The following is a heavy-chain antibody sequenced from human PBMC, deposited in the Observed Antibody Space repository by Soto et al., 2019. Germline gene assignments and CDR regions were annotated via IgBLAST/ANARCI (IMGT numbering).Heavy chain of an antibody. V-gene: IGHV3-30*18. Sequence: QVQLVESGGGVVQPGRSLRLSCAASGFTFSSYGMHWVRQAPGKGLEWVAVISYDGSNKYYADSVKGRFTISRDNSKNSLYLQMNSLRAEDTAVYYSAKDDGKAHLQLPGRYYYYYYGMDVWGQGTTVTVSS. CDR2: ISYDGSNK. CDR3: AKDDGKAHLQLPGRYYYYYYGMDV. D-gene: IGHD1-1*01. J-gene: IGHJ6*02. CDR1: GFTFSSYG.